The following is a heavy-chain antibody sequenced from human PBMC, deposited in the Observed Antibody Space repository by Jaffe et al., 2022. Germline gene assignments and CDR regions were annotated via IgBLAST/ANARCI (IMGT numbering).Heavy chain of an antibody. V-gene: IGHV3-30*18. Sequence: QVQLVESGGGVVQPGRSLRLSCAASGFTFSTYGMHWVRQAPGKGLEWVAVISYDGSNKYYADSVKGRFTISRDNSKNTLYLQMNSLRAEDTAVYYCAKDRSNRYQLPVYYFDYWGQGTLVTVSS. CDR1: GFTFSTYG. CDR3: AKDRSNRYQLPVYYFDY. J-gene: IGHJ4*02. D-gene: IGHD2-2*01. CDR2: ISYDGSNK.